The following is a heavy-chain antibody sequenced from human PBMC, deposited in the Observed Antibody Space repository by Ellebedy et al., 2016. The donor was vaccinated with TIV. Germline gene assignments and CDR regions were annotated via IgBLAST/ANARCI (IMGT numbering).Heavy chain of an antibody. CDR3: ARPRGIQLWLAGFDP. Sequence: ASVKVSCXASGYTYTSYDINWVRQATGQGLEWMGWMNPNSGNTGYAQKFQGRVTMTRNTSISTAYMELSSLRSEDTAVYYCARPRGIQLWLAGFDPWGHGTLVTVSS. CDR1: GYTYTSYD. J-gene: IGHJ5*02. CDR2: MNPNSGNT. V-gene: IGHV1-8*01. D-gene: IGHD5-18*01.